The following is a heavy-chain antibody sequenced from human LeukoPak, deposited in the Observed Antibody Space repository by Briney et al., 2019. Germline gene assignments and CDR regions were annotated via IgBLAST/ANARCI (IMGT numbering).Heavy chain of an antibody. CDR2: ISGSPGDT. CDR1: GFTFSSYA. CDR3: ARGIYASGSFYTFDI. V-gene: IGHV3-23*01. D-gene: IGHD3-10*01. Sequence: GGSLRLSCAASGFTFSSYAMTWVRQAPGKGLEWVSSISGSPGDTYSADSVKGRFTISRDNSKNTLYLQMNTLRAEDTAVYYCARGIYASGSFYTFDIWGQGTMVTVSS. J-gene: IGHJ3*02.